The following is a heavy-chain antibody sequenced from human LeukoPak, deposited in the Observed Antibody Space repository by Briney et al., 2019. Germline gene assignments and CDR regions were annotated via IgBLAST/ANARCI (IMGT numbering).Heavy chain of an antibody. Sequence: GGSLRLSCAASGFTFSTYAMSWVRQAPGKGLEWVSGLTGGGGGTSYADSVKGRFTISRDNSKNTLYLQMNSLRAEDTAVYYCAKDKGAVTGTFDYWGQGALVTVSS. D-gene: IGHD1-14*01. V-gene: IGHV3-23*01. CDR3: AKDKGAVTGTFDY. CDR2: LTGGGGGT. J-gene: IGHJ4*02. CDR1: GFTFSTYA.